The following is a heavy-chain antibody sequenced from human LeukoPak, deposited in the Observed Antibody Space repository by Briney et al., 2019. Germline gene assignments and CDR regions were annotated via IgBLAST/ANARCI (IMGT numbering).Heavy chain of an antibody. Sequence: TLSLTCAVSGVSISSGGFSWSWIRQAPGKGLEWLGFMYYSGSTHYNPSLKSRITILVDTSKNQFFLNLSSVTAADTALYYCVRGFDYAFYDWGQGTQVTVSS. CDR3: VRGFDYAFYD. CDR2: MYYSGST. CDR1: GVSISSGGFS. J-gene: IGHJ4*02. V-gene: IGHV4-30-4*07. D-gene: IGHD4-17*01.